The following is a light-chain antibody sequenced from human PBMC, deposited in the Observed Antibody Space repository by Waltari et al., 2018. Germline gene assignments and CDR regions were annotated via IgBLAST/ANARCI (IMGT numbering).Light chain of an antibody. V-gene: IGLV1-51*02. J-gene: IGLJ2*01. CDR3: GTWDSSLSVML. Sequence: QSVLTQPPSVSAAPGQKVTISCSGSRSNTGNNYVSLYQQVPGTAPKLIIYEDNRRPSGIPDRFSGSKSGTSATLGITGLQTGDEADYYCGTWDSSLSVMLFGGGTMLTVL. CDR2: EDN. CDR1: RSNTGNNY.